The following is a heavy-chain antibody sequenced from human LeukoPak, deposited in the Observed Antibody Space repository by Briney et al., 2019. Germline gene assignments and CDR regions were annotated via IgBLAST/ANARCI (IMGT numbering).Heavy chain of an antibody. CDR1: GGSISSSSYY. CDR3: ARAWVRSGFNWFDP. CDR2: IYYSGST. J-gene: IGHJ5*02. V-gene: IGHV4-39*07. Sequence: SETLSLTCTVSGGSISSSSYYWGWIRQPPGKGLEWIGSIYYSGSTNYNPSLKSRVTISVDTSKNQFSLKLSSVTAADTAVYYCARAWVRSGFNWFDPWGQGTLVTVSS. D-gene: IGHD6-19*01.